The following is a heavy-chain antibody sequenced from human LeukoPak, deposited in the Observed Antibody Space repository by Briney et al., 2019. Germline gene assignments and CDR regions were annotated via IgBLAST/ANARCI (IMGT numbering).Heavy chain of an antibody. CDR3: ANQALGATLLGAYLQH. CDR2: ISYDGSNK. J-gene: IGHJ1*01. V-gene: IGHV3-30*18. CDR1: GFTFSSYG. Sequence: GGSLRLSCAASGFTFSSYGMHWVRQAPGKGLEWVAVISYDGSNKYYADSVKGRFTISRDNSKNTLYLQMNSLRAEDTAVYYCANQALGATLLGAYLQHWGQGTLVIVSS. D-gene: IGHD1-26*01.